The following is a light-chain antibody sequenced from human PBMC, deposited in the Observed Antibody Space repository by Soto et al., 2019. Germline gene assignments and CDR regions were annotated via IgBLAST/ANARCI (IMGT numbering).Light chain of an antibody. CDR1: GSDVGGFDY. V-gene: IGLV2-11*01. CDR2: DVT. J-gene: IGLJ7*01. Sequence: QSALTQPRSVSGSPGQSVTVSCTGTGSDVGGFDYVSWYQQHPGKAPKLMIYDVTKRPSGVPHRFSGSKSGNTAYLTISGLQADDEADYYCCSYAGTYTYVFGIGTQLTVL. CDR3: CSYAGTYTYV.